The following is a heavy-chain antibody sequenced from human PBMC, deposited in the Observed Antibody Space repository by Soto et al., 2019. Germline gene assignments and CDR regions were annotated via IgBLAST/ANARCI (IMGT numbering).Heavy chain of an antibody. Sequence: PSETLSLTCTVSGGSISSGGYYWSWIRQHPGKGLEWIGYIYYSGSTYYNPSLKSRVTISVDTSKNQFSLKLSSVTAADTAVYYCARRAFVFGESDNLDYWGQGTLVTVSS. D-gene: IGHD3-10*01. CDR2: IYYSGST. J-gene: IGHJ4*02. CDR1: GGSISSGGYY. CDR3: ARRAFVFGESDNLDY. V-gene: IGHV4-31*03.